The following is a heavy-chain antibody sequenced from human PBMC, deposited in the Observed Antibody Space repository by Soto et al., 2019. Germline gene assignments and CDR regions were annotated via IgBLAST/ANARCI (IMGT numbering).Heavy chain of an antibody. D-gene: IGHD6-19*01. CDR2: ISYDGSNK. CDR1: GFSFSSYD. CDR3: AKHLCAARGSGSPLDY. V-gene: IGHV3-30*18. Sequence: QVQRVESGGGVVQPGGSLRVSCAASGFSFSSYDMHWVRQAPGKGLERVAGISYDGSNKHYADYVKGRFTISIDNYKNIHNLHMNRLTLADTAVYHYAKHLCAARGSGSPLDYWGQGTLVTVSS. J-gene: IGHJ4*02.